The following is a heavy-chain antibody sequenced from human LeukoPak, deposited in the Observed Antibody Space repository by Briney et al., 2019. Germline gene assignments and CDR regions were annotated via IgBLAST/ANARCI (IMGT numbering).Heavy chain of an antibody. Sequence: GGSLRLSCTASGFAFAEHGMSWVRQVPGKGLEWVSGINWSGGSTGYADPLRGRFTISRDNAKNSLYLQMDSLRAEDTALYYCARAPITRPFYFDYWGQGTLVTVSS. J-gene: IGHJ4*02. CDR1: GFAFAEHG. D-gene: IGHD3-10*01. CDR3: ARAPITRPFYFDY. CDR2: INWSGGST. V-gene: IGHV3-20*04.